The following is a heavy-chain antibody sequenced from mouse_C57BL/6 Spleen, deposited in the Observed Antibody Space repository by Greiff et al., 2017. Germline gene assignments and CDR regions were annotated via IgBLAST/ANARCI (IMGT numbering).Heavy chain of an antibody. CDR1: GYTFTSYW. D-gene: IGHD2-3*01. CDR2: IDPSDSYP. J-gene: IGHJ1*03. Sequence: QVQLQQPGAELVKPGASVKLSCKASGYTFTSYWMQWVKQRPGQGLEWIGEIDPSDSYPNYTQKFKGKATLTVDKSSSTAYMQLSSLTSEDSAVDYSARRVTTRSDWYFDVWGTGTTVTVSS. CDR3: ARRVTTRSDWYFDV. V-gene: IGHV1-50*01.